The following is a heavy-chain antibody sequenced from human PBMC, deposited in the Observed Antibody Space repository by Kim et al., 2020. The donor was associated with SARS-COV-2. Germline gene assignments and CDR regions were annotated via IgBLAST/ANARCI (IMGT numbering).Heavy chain of an antibody. V-gene: IGHV3-48*03. J-gene: IGHJ6*02. D-gene: IGHD6-19*01. Sequence: GGSLRLSCAASGFTFSSYEMNWVRQAPGKGLEWVSYISSSGSTIYYADSVKGRFTISRDNAKNSLYLQMNSLRAEDTAVYYCARDVLWLGYYYYGMDVWGPGTTVPVS. CDR1: GFTFSSYE. CDR2: ISSSGSTI. CDR3: ARDVLWLGYYYYGMDV.